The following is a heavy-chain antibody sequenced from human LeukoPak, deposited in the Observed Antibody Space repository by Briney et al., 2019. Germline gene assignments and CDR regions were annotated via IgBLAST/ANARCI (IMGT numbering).Heavy chain of an antibody. J-gene: IGHJ4*02. V-gene: IGHV3-73*01. D-gene: IGHD1-26*01. CDR2: IRSKANSYAT. CDR3: TRQVVGATIIIDY. CDR1: GFPLSGSA. Sequence: GGSLRLSCAASGFPLSGSAMHWVRQASGKGLEWVGRIRSKANSYATAYAASVKGRFTISRDDSKNTAYLQMNSLKTEDTSVYYCTRQVVGATIIIDYWGQGTLVTVSS.